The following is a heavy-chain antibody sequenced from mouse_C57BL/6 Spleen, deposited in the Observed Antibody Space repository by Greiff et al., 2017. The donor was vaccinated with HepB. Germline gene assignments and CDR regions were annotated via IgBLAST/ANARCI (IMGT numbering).Heavy chain of an antibody. CDR1: GYTFTSYW. V-gene: IGHV1-55*01. CDR2: IYPGSGST. Sequence: VQLQQPGAELVKPGASVKMSCKASGYTFTSYWITWVKQRPGQGLEWIGDIYPGSGSTNYNEKFKSKATLTVDTSSSTAYMQLSSLTSEDSAVYYCAREKNYYGSSYGGAMDYWGQGTSVTVSS. J-gene: IGHJ4*01. D-gene: IGHD1-1*01. CDR3: AREKNYYGSSYGGAMDY.